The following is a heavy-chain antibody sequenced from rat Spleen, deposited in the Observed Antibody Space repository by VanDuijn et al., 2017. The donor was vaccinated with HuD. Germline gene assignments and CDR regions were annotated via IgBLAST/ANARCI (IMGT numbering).Heavy chain of an antibody. J-gene: IGHJ2*01. CDR2: ISSGGNT. D-gene: IGHD1-11*01. CDR3: ARDRDFGNYGYYFDY. Sequence: QVQLKESGPGLVQPSQTLSLTCTVSGFSLTSNGVSWVRQPPGKGLEWIAAISSGGNTYYNSALKSRLSISRDTSKSQVFLKMNSLQTEDTATYYCARDRDFGNYGYYFDYWGQGVMVTVSS. V-gene: IGHV2S12*01. CDR1: GFSLTSNG.